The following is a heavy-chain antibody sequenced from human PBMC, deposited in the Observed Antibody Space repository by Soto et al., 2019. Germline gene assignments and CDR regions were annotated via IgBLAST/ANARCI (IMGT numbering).Heavy chain of an antibody. CDR3: AKDSYYYGSGRTYYYGMDV. J-gene: IGHJ6*02. Sequence: VQLVESGGGVVQPGRSLRLSCAASGFTFSSYGMHWVRQAPGKGLEWVAVISGSGGSTYYADSVKGRFTISRDNSKNTLYLQMNSLRAEDTAVYYCAKDSYYYGSGRTYYYGMDVWGQGTTVTVSS. D-gene: IGHD3-10*01. CDR2: ISGSGGST. V-gene: IGHV3-23*04. CDR1: GFTFSSYG.